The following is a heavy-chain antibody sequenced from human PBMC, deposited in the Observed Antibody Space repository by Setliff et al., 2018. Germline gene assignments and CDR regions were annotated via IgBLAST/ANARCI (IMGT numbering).Heavy chain of an antibody. CDR2: IFQSGNT. D-gene: IGHD3-10*01. CDR1: GYSISSGYY. V-gene: IGHV4-38-2*01. CDR3: ATLLANYGSGMDV. Sequence: SETLSLTCAVSGYSISSGYYWGWIRQPPGKGLEWIGSIFQSGNTYYNPSLKSRVTISVDTSKNQFSLKVNSVTAADTAVYYCATLLANYGSGMDVWGQGITVTVSS. J-gene: IGHJ6*02.